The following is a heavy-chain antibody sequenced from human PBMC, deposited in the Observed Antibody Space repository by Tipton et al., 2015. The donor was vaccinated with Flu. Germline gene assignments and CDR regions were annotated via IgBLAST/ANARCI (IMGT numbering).Heavy chain of an antibody. D-gene: IGHD3-9*01. Sequence: LRLSCTVFGESVSSGCYHWTWIRQFPGRGLEWIGSIYFSDTFYNPSLKSRVTISEDTSKNQFSLKLTSVTSADAAVYYCARDPGAYYDFMTGHRTGNIYDIWGHGTMVTVSS. V-gene: IGHV4-31*03. CDR2: IYFSDT. CDR1: GESVSSGCYH. CDR3: ARDPGAYYDFMTGHRTGNIYDI. J-gene: IGHJ3*02.